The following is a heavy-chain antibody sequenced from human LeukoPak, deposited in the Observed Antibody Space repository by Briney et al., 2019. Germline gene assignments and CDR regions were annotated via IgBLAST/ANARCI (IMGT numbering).Heavy chain of an antibody. D-gene: IGHD3-16*01. Sequence: SETLSLTCTVSGGSVSSGSYYWSWIRQPPGKGLEWIGYIYYSGSTYYNPSLKSRVTISVDTSKNQFSLKLSSVTAADTAVCYCARLTSADAFDIWGQGTMVTVSS. CDR1: GGSVSSGSYY. J-gene: IGHJ3*02. V-gene: IGHV4-61*01. CDR3: ARLTSADAFDI. CDR2: IYYSGST.